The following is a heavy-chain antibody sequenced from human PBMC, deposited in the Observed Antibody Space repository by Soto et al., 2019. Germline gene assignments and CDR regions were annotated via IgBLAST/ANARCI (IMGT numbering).Heavy chain of an antibody. CDR1: GGTFSSYA. Sequence: QVQLVQSGAEVKKPGSSVKVSCKASGGTFSSYAISWVRQAPGQGLEWMGGIIPIFGTANYAQKFQGRVTITADESTSTADMELRSLRSEDTAVYYCARNIVVVTAIHWYFDLWGRGTLVTVSS. CDR2: IIPIFGTA. CDR3: ARNIVVVTAIHWYFDL. D-gene: IGHD2-21*02. V-gene: IGHV1-69*12. J-gene: IGHJ2*01.